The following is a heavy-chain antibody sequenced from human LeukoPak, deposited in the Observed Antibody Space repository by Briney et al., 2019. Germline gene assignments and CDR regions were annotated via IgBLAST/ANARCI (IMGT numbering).Heavy chain of an antibody. CDR1: GGSLSNYY. D-gene: IGHD2-15*01. CDR3: ARSPGLACRGGSCHFDF. V-gene: IGHV4-59*08. J-gene: IGHJ4*02. CDR2: IYSSGST. Sequence: SETLSLTCTVSGGSLSNYYWSWIRQPPGKGLEWIGYIYSSGSTNYNPSLKSRVTISEDTSKNQFSLKLNSVTAADTAVYYCARSPGLACRGGSCHFDFWGQGTLVTVSS.